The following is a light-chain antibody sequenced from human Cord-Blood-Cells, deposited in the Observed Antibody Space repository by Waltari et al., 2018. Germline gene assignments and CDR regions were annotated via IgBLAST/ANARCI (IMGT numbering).Light chain of an antibody. V-gene: IGLV1-47*01. J-gene: IGLJ3*02. CDR1: RSNIGSNY. Sequence: QSVLTQPPSASGTPGQRVTISCSGSRSNIGSNYVYWYQQLPGTAPKLLSYRNNPRPSGVPDRFSGSKSGTSASLAISGLRSEDEADYYCAAWDDSLSGPGVFGGGTKLTVL. CDR3: AAWDDSLSGPGV. CDR2: RNN.